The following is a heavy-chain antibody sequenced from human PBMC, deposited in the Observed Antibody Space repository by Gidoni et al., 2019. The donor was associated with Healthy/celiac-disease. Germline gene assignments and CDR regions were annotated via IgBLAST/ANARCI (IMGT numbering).Heavy chain of an antibody. CDR3: AKRGNYYDSSGYYYRVEDYYGMDV. J-gene: IGHJ6*02. V-gene: IGHV3-30*18. Sequence: QVQLVESGGGVVQPGRSLRLSCAASGFTFSSYGMHWVRQAPGKGLEWVAVISYDGSNKYYADSVKGRFTISRDNSKNTLYLQMNSLRAEDTAVYYCAKRGNYYDSSGYYYRVEDYYGMDVWGQGTTVTVSS. D-gene: IGHD3-22*01. CDR1: GFTFSSYG. CDR2: ISYDGSNK.